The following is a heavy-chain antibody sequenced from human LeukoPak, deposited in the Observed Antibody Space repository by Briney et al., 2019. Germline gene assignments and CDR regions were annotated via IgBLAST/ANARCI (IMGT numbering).Heavy chain of an antibody. V-gene: IGHV1-18*01. J-gene: IGHJ6*02. CDR1: GYTFTSYG. D-gene: IGHD5-12*01. CDR2: ISAYNGNT. CDR3: ARDSRAPILATPRDYYGMDV. Sequence: ASVKVSCKASGYTFTSYGISWVRQAPGQGLEWMGWISAYNGNTNYAQKLQGRVTMTTDTSTSTAYMELRSLRSDDTAVYYCARDSRAPILATPRDYYGMDVWGQGTSVTVSS.